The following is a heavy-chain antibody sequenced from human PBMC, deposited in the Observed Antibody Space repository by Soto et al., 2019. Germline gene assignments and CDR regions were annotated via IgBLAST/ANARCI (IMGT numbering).Heavy chain of an antibody. D-gene: IGHD1-1*01. CDR1: GGTFRNSA. J-gene: IGHJ6*02. Sequence: QVQLEQPGAEVKKPGSSVKVSCKASGGTFRNSAISWVRQAPGQGLEWMGGIMPIFRTPDYAQKFQGRVTITADESTNTAYMELSGLRSDDTAVYYCARDNDRPQLGGNYYYILDVWGHGTTVTVSS. V-gene: IGHV1-69*12. CDR2: IMPIFRTP. CDR3: ARDNDRPQLGGNYYYILDV.